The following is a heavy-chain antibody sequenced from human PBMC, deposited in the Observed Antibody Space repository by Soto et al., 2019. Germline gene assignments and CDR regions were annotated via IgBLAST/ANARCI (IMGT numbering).Heavy chain of an antibody. Sequence: QVQLVESGGGVVQPGRSLRLSCAASGFTFSSYGMHWVRQAPGKGLEWVAVISYDGSNKYYADSVKGRFTISRDNSKNTLYLQMNSPRAEDTAVYYCAKVIGGANQDDYWGQGTLVTVSS. V-gene: IGHV3-30*18. D-gene: IGHD3-16*01. CDR2: ISYDGSNK. CDR1: GFTFSSYG. CDR3: AKVIGGANQDDY. J-gene: IGHJ4*02.